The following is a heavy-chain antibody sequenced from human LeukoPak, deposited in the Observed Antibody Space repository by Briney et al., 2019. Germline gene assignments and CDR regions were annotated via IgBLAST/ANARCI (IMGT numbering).Heavy chain of an antibody. CDR2: TYYRSKWYN. D-gene: IGHD2-15*01. Sequence: SQTLSLTCAISGDSVSSNSAAWNWIRQSPSRGLGWLGRTYYRSKWYNEYASFLKSRMAINPDTSKNQFSLQLSSVTPEDTAVYYCARVVGTITPWFDPWGQGTLVTVSS. CDR1: GDSVSSNSAA. V-gene: IGHV6-1*01. J-gene: IGHJ5*02. CDR3: ARVVGTITPWFDP.